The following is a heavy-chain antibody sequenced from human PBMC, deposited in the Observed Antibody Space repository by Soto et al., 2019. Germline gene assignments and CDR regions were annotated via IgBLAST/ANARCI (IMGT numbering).Heavy chain of an antibody. CDR2: VSHDGRNK. J-gene: IGHJ4*02. CDR3: ARAGPPGGGNFDY. V-gene: IGHV3-30*04. Sequence: QVQLVESGGGVVQPGGSLRLSCAVSGLTFGSYAMHWVRQAPGKGLEWVAKVSHDGRNKYYADSVRGRFTISRDNSKNTLYLQMNTLRAEDTAVYYCARAGPPGGGNFDYWGQGTLVIVSS. D-gene: IGHD2-15*01. CDR1: GLTFGSYA.